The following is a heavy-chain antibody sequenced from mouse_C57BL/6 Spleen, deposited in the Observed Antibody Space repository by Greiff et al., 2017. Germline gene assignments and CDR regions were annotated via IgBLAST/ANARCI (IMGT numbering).Heavy chain of an antibody. D-gene: IGHD1-1*01. CDR2: IYPGDGDT. J-gene: IGHJ2*01. Sequence: VKLMESGPELVKPGASVKISCKASGYAFSSSWMNWVKQRPGKGLEWIGRIYPGDGDTNYNGKFKGKATLTADKSSSTAYMQLSSLTSEDSAVYFCAREEGYYGSSPDYWGQGTTLTVSS. CDR3: AREEGYYGSSPDY. V-gene: IGHV1-82*01. CDR1: GYAFSSSW.